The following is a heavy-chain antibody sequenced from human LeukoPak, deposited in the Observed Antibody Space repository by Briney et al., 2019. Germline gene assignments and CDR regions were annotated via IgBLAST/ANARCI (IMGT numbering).Heavy chain of an antibody. J-gene: IGHJ5*02. CDR2: ISSSSSYI. D-gene: IGHD2-2*01. V-gene: IGHV3-21*01. CDR3: ARASTMPWFDP. Sequence: GGSLRLSCAASGFTFSSYSMNWVRQAPGKGLEWVSSISSSSSYIYYADSVKGRFTISRHNAKNSLYLQMNSLRAEDTGVYYCARASTMPWFDPWGQGTLVTVSS. CDR1: GFTFSSYS.